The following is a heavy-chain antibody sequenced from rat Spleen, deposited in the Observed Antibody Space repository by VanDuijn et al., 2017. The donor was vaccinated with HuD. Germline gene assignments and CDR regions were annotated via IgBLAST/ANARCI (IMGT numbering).Heavy chain of an antibody. CDR1: GFTFSDYY. D-gene: IGHD1-9*01. Sequence: EVQLVESGGGLVQPGGSMKLSCAASGFTFSDYYMAWVRQAPTKGLEWVATISYDGSSTYYRDSVKGRFTISRDNAKSTLYLQMDSLRSEDTATYYCARITMGIDFDYWGQGVMVTVSS. V-gene: IGHV5-7*01. J-gene: IGHJ2*01. CDR2: ISYDGSST. CDR3: ARITMGIDFDY.